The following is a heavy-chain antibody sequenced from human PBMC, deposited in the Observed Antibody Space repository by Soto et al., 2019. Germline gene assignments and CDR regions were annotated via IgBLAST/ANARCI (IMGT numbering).Heavy chain of an antibody. J-gene: IGHJ6*03. CDR2: INPNSGGT. Sequence: GASVKVSCKASGYTFTGYYRQWVRQAPGQGLEWMGWINPNSGGTNYAQKFQGWVTMTRDTSISTAYMELSRLRSDDTAVYYCARAGELTGERTHRYYYYYYMDVWGKGTTVTVSS. CDR3: ARAGELTGERTHRYYYYYYMDV. V-gene: IGHV1-2*04. D-gene: IGHD7-27*01. CDR1: GYTFTGYY.